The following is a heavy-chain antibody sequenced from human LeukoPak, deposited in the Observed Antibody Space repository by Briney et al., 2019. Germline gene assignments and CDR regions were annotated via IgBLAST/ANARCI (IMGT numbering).Heavy chain of an antibody. Sequence: PSETLSLTCTVSGGSISSYYWSWIRQPAGKGLEWIGRIYTSGSTNYNPSLKSRVTMSVDTSKNQFALKLSSVTAADTAVYYCARGTPCTSIAARFYYYYMDVWGKGTTVTVSS. D-gene: IGHD6-6*01. CDR3: ARGTPCTSIAARFYYYYMDV. V-gene: IGHV4-4*07. CDR1: GGSISSYY. J-gene: IGHJ6*03. CDR2: IYTSGST.